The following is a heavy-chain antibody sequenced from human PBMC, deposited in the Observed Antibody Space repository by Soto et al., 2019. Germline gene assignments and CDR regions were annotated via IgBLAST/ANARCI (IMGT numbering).Heavy chain of an antibody. CDR2: IWYDGSNK. CDR1: GFTFSSYG. Sequence: PGGSLRLSCAASGFTFSSYGMHWVRQAPGKGLEWVAVIWYDGSNKYYADSVKGRFTISRDNSKNTLYLQMNSLRAEDTAVYYCAREWVYSYGSYFDYWGQGTLVTVSS. D-gene: IGHD5-18*01. V-gene: IGHV3-33*01. CDR3: AREWVYSYGSYFDY. J-gene: IGHJ4*02.